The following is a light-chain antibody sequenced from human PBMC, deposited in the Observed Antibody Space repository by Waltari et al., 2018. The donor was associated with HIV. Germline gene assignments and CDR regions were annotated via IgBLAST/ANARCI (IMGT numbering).Light chain of an antibody. CDR1: QSIDTW. V-gene: IGKV1-5*03. CDR2: KTS. Sequence: DIQMTQSPSTLSTSVGDRITITCRASQSIDTWLAWYQQKPGKAPKLLVYKTSSLQSGVPSRFSGSGSGTEFTLTISSLQPDDFATYYCQHYNTSSPWTFVQGTRVDI. J-gene: IGKJ1*01. CDR3: QHYNTSSPWT.